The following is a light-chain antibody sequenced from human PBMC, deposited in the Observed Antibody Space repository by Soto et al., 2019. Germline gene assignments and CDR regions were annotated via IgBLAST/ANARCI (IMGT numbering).Light chain of an antibody. CDR2: EVS. CDR1: SDDVGGYNY. Sequence: QCALTQPASVSGSPGQSITISCTGTSDDVGGYNYVSWYQQYPGKAPQLIIYEVSNRPSGVSNRFSGSKSVNTASLTISGLRAEDEADYYCSSYTRSSTWVFGGGTKLTV. V-gene: IGLV2-14*01. J-gene: IGLJ3*02. CDR3: SSYTRSSTWV.